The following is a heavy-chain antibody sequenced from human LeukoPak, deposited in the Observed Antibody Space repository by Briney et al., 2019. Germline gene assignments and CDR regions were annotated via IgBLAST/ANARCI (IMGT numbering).Heavy chain of an antibody. Sequence: GASVKVSCKASGYTFTSYGISWVRQAPGQGLEWMGWISAYNGHTKYTQIFQGRVTMTTDTSTSTAYMELRSLRSDDTAIYHCARGFPPRRNYDYWGQGTLVTVSS. D-gene: IGHD2-21*01. CDR2: ISAYNGHT. J-gene: IGHJ4*02. V-gene: IGHV1-18*01. CDR3: ARGFPPRRNYDY. CDR1: GYTFTSYG.